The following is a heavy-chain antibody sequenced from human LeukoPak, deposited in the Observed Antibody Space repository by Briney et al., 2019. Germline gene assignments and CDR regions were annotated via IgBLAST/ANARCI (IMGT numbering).Heavy chain of an antibody. V-gene: IGHV4-61*08. J-gene: IGHJ4*02. D-gene: IGHD5-18*01. CDR2: IYYSGST. Sequence: PSQTLSLTCTVSGGSISSGGYYWSWIRQPPGKGLEWIGYIYYSGSTNYNPSLKSRVTISTDTSKNQLSLNLSTVTAADSAVYYCARGYRYGYHYFDYWGQGTLVTVSS. CDR3: ARGYRYGYHYFDY. CDR1: GGSISSGGYY.